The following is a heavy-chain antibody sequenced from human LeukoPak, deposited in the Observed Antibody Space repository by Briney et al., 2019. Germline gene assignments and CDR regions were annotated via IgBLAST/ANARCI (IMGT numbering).Heavy chain of an antibody. CDR1: GGSISSYY. CDR2: IYYSGST. Sequence: PSETLSLTCTVSGGSISSYYWSWIRQPPGKGLEWIGYIYYSGSTNYNPSLKSRVTISIDTSKNQFSLKLSSVTAVDTAVYYCARDNYGGNSFDYWGQGTLVTVSS. CDR3: ARDNYGGNSFDY. V-gene: IGHV4-59*01. D-gene: IGHD4-23*01. J-gene: IGHJ4*02.